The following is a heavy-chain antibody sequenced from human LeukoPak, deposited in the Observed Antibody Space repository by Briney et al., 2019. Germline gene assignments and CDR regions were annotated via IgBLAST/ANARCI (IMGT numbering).Heavy chain of an antibody. V-gene: IGHV3-11*01. CDR1: GFTFSDYY. CDR2: ISSSGSTI. D-gene: IGHD6-13*01. CDR3: ARDRAAAGTFDY. J-gene: IGHJ4*02. Sequence: GGSLRLSCAASGFTFSDYYMSWIRQAPGKGLEWVSYISSSGSTIYYADSVKGRFSISRNNAKNSLYLQMNSLRAEDTAVYYCARDRAAAGTFDYWGQGTLVTVSS.